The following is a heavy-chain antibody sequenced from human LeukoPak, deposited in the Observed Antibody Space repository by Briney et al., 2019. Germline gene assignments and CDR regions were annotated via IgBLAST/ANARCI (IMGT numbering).Heavy chain of an antibody. J-gene: IGHJ4*02. V-gene: IGHV4-59*01. CDR2: IYYRGTA. CDR3: ARVKDYYDSRGYGRMLDY. D-gene: IGHD3-22*01. CDR1: GGSITDDY. Sequence: PSETLSVTCTVPGGSITDDYGSWIRQSPGEGLEWSGYIYYRGTANYNPSLNSRLTMSVDTSQNQVSLKLRSVTPADTAVYSCARVKDYYDSRGYGRMLDYWGPGTPVTASP.